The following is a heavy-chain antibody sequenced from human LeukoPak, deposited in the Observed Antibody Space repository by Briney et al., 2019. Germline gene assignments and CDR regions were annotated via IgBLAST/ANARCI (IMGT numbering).Heavy chain of an antibody. CDR3: ARRRQLGSYWYFDL. CDR1: GDSISSYY. CDR2: IYYSGST. J-gene: IGHJ2*01. D-gene: IGHD6-6*01. Sequence: KPSETLSLTCTVSGDSISSYYWSWIRQPPGKGLEWIGYIYYSGSTYYNPSLKSRVTISVDTSKNQFSLNLSSVTAADTAVYYCARRRQLGSYWYFDLWGRGTLVTVSS. V-gene: IGHV4-59*01.